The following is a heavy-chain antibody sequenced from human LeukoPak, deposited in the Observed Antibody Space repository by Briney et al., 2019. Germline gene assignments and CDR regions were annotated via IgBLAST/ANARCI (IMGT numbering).Heavy chain of an antibody. CDR1: GFTFSSYG. V-gene: IGHV3-30*18. Sequence: GGSLRLSCAASGFTFSSYGTHWVSQAPGKGLEWVAVISYDGSNKYYADSVKGRFTISRDNSKNTLYLQMNSLRAEDTAVYSCAKDTGIWGQGTMVTVSS. D-gene: IGHD2-8*02. CDR2: ISYDGSNK. CDR3: AKDTGI. J-gene: IGHJ3*02.